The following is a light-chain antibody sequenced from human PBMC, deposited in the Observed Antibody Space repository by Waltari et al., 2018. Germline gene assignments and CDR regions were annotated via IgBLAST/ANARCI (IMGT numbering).Light chain of an antibody. CDR3: QQFINYPLT. V-gene: IGKV1D-13*01. CDR2: DAS. CDR1: QDIASA. Sequence: AIQLTQSPSSLSASVGHRITITCRASQDIASALAWYVQKPGKAPQLLIYDASTLESGGPSRFSGSGSGTDLTLSISGLQPEDFATYYCQQFINYPLTFGPGTTVDIK. J-gene: IGKJ3*01.